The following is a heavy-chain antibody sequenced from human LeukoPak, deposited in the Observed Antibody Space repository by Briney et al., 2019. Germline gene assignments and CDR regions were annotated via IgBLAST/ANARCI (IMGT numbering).Heavy chain of an antibody. V-gene: IGHV1-2*02. D-gene: IGHD1-26*01. J-gene: IGHJ5*02. CDR3: ARVKALGIVGSTTVLDP. Sequence: GASVTVSCKASGYTFSDYYIHWVRQAPGQGREWMGWMNPNSHGINYAQKFQGRVTMTRDTSIRTAYMELSRLTSDDTAVYYCARVKALGIVGSTTVLDPWGQGTLVTVSS. CDR1: GYTFSDYY. CDR2: MNPNSHGI.